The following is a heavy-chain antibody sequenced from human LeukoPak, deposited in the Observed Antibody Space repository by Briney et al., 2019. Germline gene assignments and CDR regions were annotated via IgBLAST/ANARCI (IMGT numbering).Heavy chain of an antibody. CDR1: GYTFTGYY. D-gene: IGHD3-22*01. V-gene: IGHV1-2*02. CDR3: ARETAHYYDSSGYENWFDP. CDR2: INPNSGGT. J-gene: IGHJ5*02. Sequence: ASVKVSCKASGYTFTGYYMHWVRQAPGQGLEWMGWINPNSGGTNYAQKFQGRVTMTRDTSISTAYMELSRLRSDDTAVYYCARETAHYYDSSGYENWFDPRGQGTLVTVSS.